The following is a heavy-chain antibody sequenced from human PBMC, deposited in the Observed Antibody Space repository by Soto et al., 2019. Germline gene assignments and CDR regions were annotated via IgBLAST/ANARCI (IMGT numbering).Heavy chain of an antibody. J-gene: IGHJ4*02. CDR2: ISYDGSNK. CDR1: GFTFSSYA. CDR3: ARDSSTSSSWFPAYFDY. Sequence: QPGGSLRLSCAASGFTFSSYAMHWVRQAPGKGLEWVAVISYDGSNKYYADSVKGRFTISRDNSKNTLYLQMNSLRAEDTAVYYCARDSSTSSSWFPAYFDYWGQGTLVTVSS. D-gene: IGHD6-13*01. V-gene: IGHV3-30-3*01.